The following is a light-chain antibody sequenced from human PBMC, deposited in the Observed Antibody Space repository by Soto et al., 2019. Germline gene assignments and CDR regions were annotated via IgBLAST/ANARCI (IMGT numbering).Light chain of an antibody. V-gene: IGKV3-11*01. CDR2: DAS. J-gene: IGKJ5*01. CDR1: QRIGTN. CDR3: QQRSNWPPLIT. Sequence: DIVLTQSPATLPLSPGERATLSCRASQRIGTNLAWYQQKPGQAPRLLIYDASNRATGIPARFSGSGSGTDFTLTISSLEPDDFAVYYCQQRSNWPPLITFAQGTRLEIK.